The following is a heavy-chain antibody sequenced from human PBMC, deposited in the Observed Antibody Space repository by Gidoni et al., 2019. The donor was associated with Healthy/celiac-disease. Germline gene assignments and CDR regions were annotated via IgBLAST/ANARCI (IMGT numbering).Heavy chain of an antibody. J-gene: IGHJ4*02. CDR3: AKEGSYGDYWGLLDY. V-gene: IGHV3-30*18. Sequence: QVQLVESGGGVVQPGRALRLSCAASGFTFSSYGMHWVRQAPGKGLEWVAVISYDGSNKYYADSVKGRFTISRDNSKNTLYLQMNSLRAEDTAVYYCAKEGSYGDYWGLLDYWGQGTLVTVSS. CDR1: GFTFSSYG. D-gene: IGHD4-17*01. CDR2: ISYDGSNK.